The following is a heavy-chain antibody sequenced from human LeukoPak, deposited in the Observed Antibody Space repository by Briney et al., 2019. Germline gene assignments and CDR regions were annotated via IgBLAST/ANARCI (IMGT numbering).Heavy chain of an antibody. CDR1: GGSISSGGYY. Sequence: PSETLSLTCTVSGGSISSGGYYWSWIRQHPGKGLEWIGYIYYSGSTYYNPSLKSRVTISVDTTKNQFSLKLSSVTAADTAVYYCARVEYDSSGYGHYFDYWGQGTLVTVSS. J-gene: IGHJ4*02. CDR2: IYYSGST. CDR3: ARVEYDSSGYGHYFDY. D-gene: IGHD3-22*01. V-gene: IGHV4-31*03.